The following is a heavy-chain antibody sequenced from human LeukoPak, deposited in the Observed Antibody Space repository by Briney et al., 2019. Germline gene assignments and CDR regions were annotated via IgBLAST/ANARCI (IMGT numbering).Heavy chain of an antibody. CDR1: GFTFSDYS. CDR3: AKGGPGAFDF. D-gene: IGHD2-15*01. V-gene: IGHV3-11*01. CDR2: ISESGTTI. J-gene: IGHJ3*01. Sequence: GGSLRLSCAASGFTFSDYSMSWIRQAPGKGLEWVSHISESGTTIYYADSVKGRFTISRDNSKNTVFLQMNSLRAEDTAIYYCAKGGPGAFDFWGQGTMVTVSS.